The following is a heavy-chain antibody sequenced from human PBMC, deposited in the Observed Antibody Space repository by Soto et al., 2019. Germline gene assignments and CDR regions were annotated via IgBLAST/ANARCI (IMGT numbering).Heavy chain of an antibody. D-gene: IGHD2-2*01. CDR2: ISGSGGST. Sequence: GGSLRLSCVVPGSIFIGYGMHWVRQAPGKGLEWVSAISGSGGSTYYADSVKGRFTISRDNSKNTLYLQMNSLRAEDTAVYYCAKDDRIVVVPAATDYWGQGTLVTVSS. V-gene: IGHV3-23*01. CDR3: AKDDRIVVVPAATDY. CDR1: GSIFIGYG. J-gene: IGHJ4*02.